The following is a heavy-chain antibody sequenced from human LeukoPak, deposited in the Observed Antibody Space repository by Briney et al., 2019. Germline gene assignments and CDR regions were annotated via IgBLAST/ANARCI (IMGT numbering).Heavy chain of an antibody. J-gene: IGHJ4*02. CDR2: IYSGGST. V-gene: IGHV3-53*01. CDR3: AGQDYGDYPLDY. Sequence: GGSLTLSCAASGFTVSSNYMSWVRQAPGKGLEWVSVIYSGGSTYYADSVKGRFTISRDNSKNTLYLQVNSLRAEDTAVYYCAGQDYGDYPLDYWGQGTLVTVSS. D-gene: IGHD4-17*01. CDR1: GFTVSSNY.